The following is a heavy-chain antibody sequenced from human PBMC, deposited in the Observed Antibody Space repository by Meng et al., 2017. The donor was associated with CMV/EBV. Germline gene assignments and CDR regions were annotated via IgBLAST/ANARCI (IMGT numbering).Heavy chain of an antibody. V-gene: IGHV4-61*01. CDR1: GGSVSSGSYY. J-gene: IGHJ6*02. D-gene: IGHD6-6*01. Sequence: GSLRLSCTVSGGSVSSGSYYWSWIRQPPGTGLEWIGYILYSGSTNYNPSLKSGVTISVDTSKNQFSLKLSSVTAADTAVYYCAREVIAARHPSYYYYYGMDVWGQGTTVTVSS. CDR3: AREVIAARHPSYYYYYGMDV. CDR2: ILYSGST.